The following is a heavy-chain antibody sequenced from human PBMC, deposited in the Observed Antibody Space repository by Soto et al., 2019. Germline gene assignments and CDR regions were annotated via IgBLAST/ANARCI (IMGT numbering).Heavy chain of an antibody. V-gene: IGHV1-2*04. CDR1: GYTFTGYY. J-gene: IGHJ4*02. Sequence: ASVKVSCKASGYTFTGYYMHWVRQAPGQGLEWMGWINPNSGGTNYAQKFQGWVTMTRDTSISTAYMELSRLRSDDTAVYYCAIGVAAGTGLDYWGQGTLVTVSS. CDR3: AIGVAAGTGLDY. D-gene: IGHD6-13*01. CDR2: INPNSGGT.